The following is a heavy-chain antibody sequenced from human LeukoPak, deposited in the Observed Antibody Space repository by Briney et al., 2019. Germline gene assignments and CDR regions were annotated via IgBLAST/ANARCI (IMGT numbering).Heavy chain of an antibody. V-gene: IGHV4-61*01. CDR1: GGFVSGDFFY. J-gene: IGHJ4*02. Sequence: PSETLSLTCTVSGGFVSGDFFYWNWIRQPPGKGLEWIGYIYYSGNTNYNPSLKSRVTISVDTSNNQFSLRLTSVTAADTAVYFCALLQSSRPLDYWGQGTLVTVSS. D-gene: IGHD5-24*01. CDR3: ALLQSSRPLDY. CDR2: IYYSGNT.